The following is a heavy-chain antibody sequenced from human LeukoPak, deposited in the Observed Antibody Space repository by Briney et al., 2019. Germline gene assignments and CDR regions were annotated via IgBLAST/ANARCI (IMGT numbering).Heavy chain of an antibody. CDR3: ARGVWGYGSGSYHPPYFDY. CDR2: INHSGST. D-gene: IGHD3-10*01. Sequence: SETLSLTCAVYGGSFSGYYWSWIRQPPGKGLEWIGEINHSGSTNYNPSLKSRVTIPVDTSKNQFSLKLSSVTAADTAVYYCARGVWGYGSGSYHPPYFDYWGQGTLVTVSS. V-gene: IGHV4-34*01. CDR1: GGSFSGYY. J-gene: IGHJ4*02.